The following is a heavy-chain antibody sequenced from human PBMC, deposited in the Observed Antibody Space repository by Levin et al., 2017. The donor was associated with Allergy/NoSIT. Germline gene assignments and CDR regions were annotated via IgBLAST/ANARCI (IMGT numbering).Heavy chain of an antibody. J-gene: IGHJ3*02. V-gene: IGHV3-23*01. CDR2: ISATGGTT. D-gene: IGHD1-26*01. CDR3: AKENGHSGRKGIGAFDI. Sequence: GESLKISCAASGFTFTTYAMSWVRQAPGKGLEWVSGISATGGTTYYADSVKGRFTISRDNSRNTLYVQMNSLRAEDTALYYCAKENGHSGRKGIGAFDIWGQGTMVTVSS. CDR1: GFTFTTYA.